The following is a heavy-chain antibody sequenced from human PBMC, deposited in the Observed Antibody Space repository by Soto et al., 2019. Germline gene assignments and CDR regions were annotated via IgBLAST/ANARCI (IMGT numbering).Heavy chain of an antibody. CDR3: AKPGRYCSGGSCYEVLDY. CDR2: ITGSGAST. J-gene: IGHJ4*02. V-gene: IGHV3-23*01. D-gene: IGHD2-15*01. CDR1: GFTFSDYR. Sequence: ACGFTFSDYRTNWVRQAPGKGLEWVSAITGSGASTYYADSVKGRFSISRDNSKSTLYLQMNSLRAEDTAVYYCAKPGRYCSGGSCYEVLDYWGQGTPVTVSS.